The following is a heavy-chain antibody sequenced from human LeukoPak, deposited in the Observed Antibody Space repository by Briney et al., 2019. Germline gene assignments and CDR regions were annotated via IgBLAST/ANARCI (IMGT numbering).Heavy chain of an antibody. CDR3: AKARLEGPSITYFDY. J-gene: IGHJ4*02. D-gene: IGHD1-14*01. CDR1: GFTFSSYA. CDR2: IGGSGGST. Sequence: PGGSLRLSCAASGFTFSSYAMSWVRQAPGKGLEGVSAIGGSGGSTYYADSVKGRFTISRDNSKNTLYLQMNSLRAEDTAVYYCAKARLEGPSITYFDYWGQGTLVTVSS. V-gene: IGHV3-23*01.